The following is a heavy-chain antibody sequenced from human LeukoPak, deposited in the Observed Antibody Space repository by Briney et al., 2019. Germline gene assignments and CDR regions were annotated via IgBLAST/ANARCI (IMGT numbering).Heavy chain of an antibody. CDR2: ISAYNGNT. D-gene: IGHD1-26*01. CDR1: GYTFTSYG. V-gene: IGHV1-18*01. J-gene: IGHJ4*02. CDR3: ARDLKRTVGATTASDY. Sequence: ASVKVSCKASGYTFTSYGISWVRQAPGQGVEWVGWISAYNGNTNYAQQFQGRVTMTTDTSTSTGYMELRSLRSDDTAVYYCARDLKRTVGATTASDYWGQGTLVTVSS.